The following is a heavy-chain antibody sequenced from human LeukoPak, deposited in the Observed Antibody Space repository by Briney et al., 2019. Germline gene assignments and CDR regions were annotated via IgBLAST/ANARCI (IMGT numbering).Heavy chain of an antibody. CDR3: ARVGAIDAFDI. CDR2: INTDGSST. J-gene: IGHJ3*02. D-gene: IGHD1-26*01. CDR1: GFTFSSYW. V-gene: IGHV3-74*01. Sequence: GGSLRLSCAASGFTFSSYWMHWVRHAPGEGLVWVSRINTDGSSTSYADSVKGRFTISRDNAKNTLYLQMNSLRAEDTAVYYCARVGAIDAFDIWGQGTMVTVSS.